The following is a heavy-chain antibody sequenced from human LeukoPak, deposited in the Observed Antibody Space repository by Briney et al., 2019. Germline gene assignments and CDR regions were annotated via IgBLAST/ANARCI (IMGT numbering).Heavy chain of an antibody. CDR1: GGSSRDFSDYY. D-gene: IGHD5-12*01. CDR3: ARGRKWLRGRHWFDP. V-gene: IGHV4-34*01. Sequence: SETLSLTCAVSGGSSRDFSDYYWSWIRQPPGKGLEWMGEINESGSTYYSPSLSNRLTISVDKSKKQFSLRLTSVTAADTAVFYCARGRKWLRGRHWFDPWGQGTLVTVSS. J-gene: IGHJ5*02. CDR2: INESGST.